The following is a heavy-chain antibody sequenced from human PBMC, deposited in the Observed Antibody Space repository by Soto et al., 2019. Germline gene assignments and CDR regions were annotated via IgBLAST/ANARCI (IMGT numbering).Heavy chain of an antibody. CDR1: GFDFRKYA. J-gene: IGHJ4*02. D-gene: IGHD1-1*01. CDR3: ATCVDAPLDPRAY. Sequence: GGSLRLSCAASGFDFRKYAMHWVRQSPGKGPEWVAITSDDGDIQYYADSVKGRFTISRDNSKNTLSLQMTPLRSEDAAVYFCATCVDAPLDPRAYRGQRTLVTVSS. V-gene: IGHV3-30-3*01. CDR2: TSDDGDIQ.